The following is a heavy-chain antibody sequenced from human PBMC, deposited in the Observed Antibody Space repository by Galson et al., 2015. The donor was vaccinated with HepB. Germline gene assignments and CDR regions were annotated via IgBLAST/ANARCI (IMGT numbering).Heavy chain of an antibody. Sequence: SLRLSCAASGFIFSNYYMSWVRQVPGKGLEWISYISSRGTNIYYAGSVKGRFTISRDNAKILLYLQMNSLRVEDTAVYYCARGPRLWGQGTLVTVPS. CDR3: ARGPRL. CDR2: ISSRGTNI. CDR1: GFIFSNYY. J-gene: IGHJ4*02. V-gene: IGHV3-11*04.